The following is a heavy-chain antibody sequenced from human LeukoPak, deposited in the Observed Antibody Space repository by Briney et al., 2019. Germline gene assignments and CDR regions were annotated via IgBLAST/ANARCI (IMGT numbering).Heavy chain of an antibody. CDR1: GGSISSRSFY. J-gene: IGHJ4*02. CDR3: AREVNGYDSSGYSDY. CDR2: IYYSGST. D-gene: IGHD3-22*01. Sequence: SETLSLTCTVSGGSISSRSFYWGWIRQPPGKGLEWIGTIYYSGSTYYNPSLKSRVTISVGTSKNQFSLKLSSVTAADTAVYYCAREVNGYDSSGYSDYWGQGTLVTVSS. V-gene: IGHV4-39*07.